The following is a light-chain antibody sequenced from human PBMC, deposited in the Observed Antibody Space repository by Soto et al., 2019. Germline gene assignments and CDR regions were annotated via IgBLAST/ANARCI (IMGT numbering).Light chain of an antibody. CDR2: EVS. Sequence: QSVLTQPASVSGSPGQSITISCTGTSSDIGGYNYVSWYQQHPGKAPKLMIYEVSNRPSGVSNRFSGSKSGTTASLTISGLQAEDEADYYCCSYTSSSTRVFGSGTKLTV. V-gene: IGLV2-14*01. CDR1: SSDIGGYNY. J-gene: IGLJ1*01. CDR3: CSYTSSSTRV.